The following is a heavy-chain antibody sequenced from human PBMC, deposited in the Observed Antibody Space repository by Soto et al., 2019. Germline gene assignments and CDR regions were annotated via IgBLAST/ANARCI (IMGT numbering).Heavy chain of an antibody. CDR3: ARAPKVSGSSQTRPDF. D-gene: IGHD6-6*01. V-gene: IGHV4-34*01. Sequence: SETLSLTCSIYSGSFSCYYWSWIRQPPGKGLEWIGEISQSGNTNYSPSLKSRVSISIDTSKKQFSLNLASVSAADTAVYYCARAPKVSGSSQTRPDFWGQGTLVTVSS. CDR1: SGSFSCYY. CDR2: ISQSGNT. J-gene: IGHJ4*02.